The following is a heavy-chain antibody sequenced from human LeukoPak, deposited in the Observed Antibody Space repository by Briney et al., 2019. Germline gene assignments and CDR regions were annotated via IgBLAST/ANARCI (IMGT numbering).Heavy chain of an antibody. CDR1: GFSLSSRGMC. V-gene: IGHV2-70*13. Sequence: SGPTLVNPTQTLTLTCTFSGFSLSSRGMCLSWIRQPPGKALEWLALIDWDDDKYYRTSLKTRATISKDTSKNQVVLTMTNMDPVDTATNYCARTSYGGNSDVLIDYWGQGTLVTVSS. CDR2: IDWDDDK. J-gene: IGHJ4*02. CDR3: ARTSYGGNSDVLIDY. D-gene: IGHD4-23*01.